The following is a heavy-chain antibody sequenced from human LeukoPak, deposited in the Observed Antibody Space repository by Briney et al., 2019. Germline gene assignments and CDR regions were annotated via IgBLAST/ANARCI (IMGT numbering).Heavy chain of an antibody. Sequence: SVKVSCKASGGTFSSYAISWVRQAPGQGLEWMGGIIPIFGTANYAQKFQGRVTITADESTSTAYMELSSLRSEDTAVYYCASGDDYGDLPFDYWGQGTLVTVSS. CDR1: GGTFSSYA. D-gene: IGHD4-17*01. V-gene: IGHV1-69*01. CDR2: IIPIFGTA. CDR3: ASGDDYGDLPFDY. J-gene: IGHJ4*02.